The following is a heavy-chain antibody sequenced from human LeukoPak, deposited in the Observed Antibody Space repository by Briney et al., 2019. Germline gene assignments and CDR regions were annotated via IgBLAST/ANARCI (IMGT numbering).Heavy chain of an antibody. CDR3: AKGRGWYFDY. D-gene: IGHD6-19*01. J-gene: IGHJ4*02. Sequence: GGSLRLSRAASGFIFSDYGIHWVRQAPGKGLEWVAFIRSDGSNKYYADSVKGRFTISRDNSRNTLYLQMNSLRAEDTAVYYCAKGRGWYFDYWGQGTLVTVSS. CDR2: IRSDGSNK. CDR1: GFIFSDYG. V-gene: IGHV3-30*02.